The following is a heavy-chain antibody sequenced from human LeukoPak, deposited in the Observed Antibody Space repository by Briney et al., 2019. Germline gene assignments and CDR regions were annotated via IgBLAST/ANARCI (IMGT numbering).Heavy chain of an antibody. J-gene: IGHJ3*02. Sequence: GASVKVSCTASGGTFSSYAISWVRQAPGQGLEWMGGILTIFGTANYAQKFQGRVTITTDESTSTAYMELSSLRSEDTAVYYCTRGGRSGEADHDACDIWGQGTMVSVSS. D-gene: IGHD3-10*01. CDR2: ILTIFGTA. V-gene: IGHV1-69*05. CDR3: TRGGRSGEADHDACDI. CDR1: GGTFSSYA.